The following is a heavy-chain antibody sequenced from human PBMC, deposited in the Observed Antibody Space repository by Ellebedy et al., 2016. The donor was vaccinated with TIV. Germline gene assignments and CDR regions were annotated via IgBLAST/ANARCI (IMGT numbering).Heavy chain of an antibody. V-gene: IGHV4-59*11. D-gene: IGHD3-3*01. Sequence: GSLRLXCTVSLGSISSHYWTWIRQPPGKGLEWIGNIYYTGSTSYSPSLTGRVTISIDTPKNQFSLKVISVTAADTAVYYCAREFRYDFWRGPLDHWGQGTTVTVSS. CDR1: LGSISSHY. J-gene: IGHJ4*02. CDR2: IYYTGST. CDR3: AREFRYDFWRGPLDH.